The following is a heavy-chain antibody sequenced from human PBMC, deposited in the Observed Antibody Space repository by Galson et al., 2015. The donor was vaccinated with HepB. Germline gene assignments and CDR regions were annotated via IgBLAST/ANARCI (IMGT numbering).Heavy chain of an antibody. CDR3: QVVTLS. V-gene: IGHV3-74*01. CDR1: GFSISSYW. CDR2: INSAGSIT. J-gene: IGHJ5*02. D-gene: IGHD3-22*01. Sequence: SLRLSCAASGFSISSYWMHWVRQAPGKGLVWVSRINSAGSITNYADSVKGRFTISRDNAKNTLFLQMNSLRAEDTAVYYCQVVTLSWGQGTLVTVSS.